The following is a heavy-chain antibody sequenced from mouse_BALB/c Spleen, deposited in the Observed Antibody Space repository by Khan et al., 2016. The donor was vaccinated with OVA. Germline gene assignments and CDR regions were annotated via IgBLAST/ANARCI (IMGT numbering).Heavy chain of an antibody. CDR2: IYPSDSYT. CDR1: GYTFTNYW. CDR3: TREGTTVDAMDY. V-gene: IGHV1-69*02. D-gene: IGHD1-1*01. J-gene: IGHJ4*01. Sequence: QVQLQQPGTELVRPGASVKLSCKASGYTFTNYWINWVKQRPGQGLEWIGNIYPSDSYTNYNQKFKDKATLTVDKSSSTAYIQLSSPTSEDSAVYCGTREGTTVDAMDYWGQGTSVTVSS.